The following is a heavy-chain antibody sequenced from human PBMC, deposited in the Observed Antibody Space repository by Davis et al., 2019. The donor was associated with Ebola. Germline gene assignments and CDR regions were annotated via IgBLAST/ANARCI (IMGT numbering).Heavy chain of an antibody. CDR3: ARAGQQLRFDY. CDR1: GFYFGTYD. CDR2: IDTAGDS. Sequence: GESLKISCAGSGFYFGTYDMHWVRQASGKGLEWVSAIDTAGDSYYAGAVKGRFTISREDAKSSLYLQMNSLTAGDSAVYYCARAGQQLRFDYWGQGTLVTVSS. D-gene: IGHD6-13*01. J-gene: IGHJ4*02. V-gene: IGHV3-13*01.